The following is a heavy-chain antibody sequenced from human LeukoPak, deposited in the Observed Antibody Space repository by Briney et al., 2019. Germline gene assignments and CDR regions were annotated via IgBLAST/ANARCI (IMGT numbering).Heavy chain of an antibody. CDR2: INPSGGGT. Sequence: ASVKVSCKASGYTFTNYYMHWVRQAPGQGLEWMGIINPSGGGTSYAQKFQGRLTMTWDTSTTTVYMELSSLRSEDTAMYYCARSSIIAAAGPYYFDYWGQGTLVTVSS. CDR3: ARSSIIAAAGPYYFDY. V-gene: IGHV1-46*01. CDR1: GYTFTNYY. D-gene: IGHD6-13*01. J-gene: IGHJ4*02.